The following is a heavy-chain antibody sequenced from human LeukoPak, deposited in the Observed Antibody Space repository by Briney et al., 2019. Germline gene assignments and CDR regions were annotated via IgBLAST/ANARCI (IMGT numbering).Heavy chain of an antibody. CDR2: IYQSGST. V-gene: IGHV4-4*02. D-gene: IGHD6-19*01. J-gene: IGHJ4*02. CDR1: GGSISSNNW. Sequence: PSETLSLTCAVSGGSISSNNWWSGVRQPPGKGLEWIGEIYQSGSTNYNPSLKSRVTISVEKSKNQVSLILSPVTAADTAVYYCARAPPYGSGWSKGVLDYWGQGTLVTVSS. CDR3: ARAPPYGSGWSKGVLDY.